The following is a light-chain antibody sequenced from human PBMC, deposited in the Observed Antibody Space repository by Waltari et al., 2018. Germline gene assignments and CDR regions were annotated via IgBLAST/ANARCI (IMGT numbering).Light chain of an antibody. V-gene: IGKV2-40*01. CDR3: MQALEFPYS. CDR2: EVS. CDR1: QSLLDSEDGNTY. J-gene: IGKJ2*03. Sequence: DIVMTQTPLSLPVTLGEPASISCRSSQSLLDSEDGNTYLEWYLQKPGQSPQLLIYEVSNRASGVPDRFSGSGSDTDFTLKFSRVEAEDVGVYYCMQALEFPYSFGQGTKVEIK.